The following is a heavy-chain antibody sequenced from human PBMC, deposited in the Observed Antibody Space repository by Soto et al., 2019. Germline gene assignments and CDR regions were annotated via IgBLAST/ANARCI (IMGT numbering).Heavy chain of an antibody. D-gene: IGHD6-19*01. CDR2: ISAYNGNT. V-gene: IGHV1-18*04. Sequence: QVQLVQSGAEVKKPGASVQVSCKASGYTFTSYGISWVRQAPGQGLECMGWISAYNGNTNYAQKLQGRVTMTTDTSTSTAYMELMSLSSDDTAVYYCEISRGLGYFQHWCQGALVTVSS. J-gene: IGHJ1*01. CDR1: GYTFTSYG. CDR3: EISRGLGYFQH.